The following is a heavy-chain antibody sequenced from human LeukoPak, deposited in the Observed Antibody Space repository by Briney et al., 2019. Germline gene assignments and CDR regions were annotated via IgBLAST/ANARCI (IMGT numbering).Heavy chain of an antibody. Sequence: PGGSLRLSCAASGFTFSSYAMSWVRQAPGKGLEWVSVISGSGSSTYYAASVKGRFTISRDNSKNTLYLQMNSLRAEDTAVYYCAKGDGLGLTYFDYWGQGTLVTVSS. CDR3: AKGDGLGLTYFDY. CDR1: GFTFSSYA. CDR2: ISGSGSST. J-gene: IGHJ4*02. V-gene: IGHV3-23*01. D-gene: IGHD2-21*01.